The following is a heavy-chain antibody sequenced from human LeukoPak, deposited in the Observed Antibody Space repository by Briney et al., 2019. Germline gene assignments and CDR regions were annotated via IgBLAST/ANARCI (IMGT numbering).Heavy chain of an antibody. D-gene: IGHD6-19*01. J-gene: IGHJ4*02. CDR3: AHRPRPIRGYSSGWYFDY. CDR1: GFSLSTSGVG. CDR2: IYWDDDK. Sequence: QSGPTLVNPTQTLTLTCTFSGFSLSTSGVGVGWIRQPPERALEWLALIYWDDDKRYSPSLKSRLTITKDTSKNQVVLTMTNMDPVDTATYYCAHRPRPIRGYSSGWYFDYWGQGTLVTVSS. V-gene: IGHV2-5*02.